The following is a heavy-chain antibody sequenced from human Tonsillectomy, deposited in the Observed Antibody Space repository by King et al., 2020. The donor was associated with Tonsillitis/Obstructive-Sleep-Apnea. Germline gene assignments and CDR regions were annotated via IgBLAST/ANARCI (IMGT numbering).Heavy chain of an antibody. Sequence: VQLQQWGAGLLKPSETLSLTCAVHGGTFSGNYWTCIRQPPGKWLEWSGEINHSVGTKYNPSLKGRDTISVDTPKSQFSLMLNAVTAADTAVYYCARVGNCSSTGCFDYWGQGTLVTVSS. J-gene: IGHJ4*02. CDR3: ARVGNCSSTGCFDY. V-gene: IGHV4-34*01. CDR1: GGTFSGNY. D-gene: IGHD2-2*03. CDR2: INHSVGT.